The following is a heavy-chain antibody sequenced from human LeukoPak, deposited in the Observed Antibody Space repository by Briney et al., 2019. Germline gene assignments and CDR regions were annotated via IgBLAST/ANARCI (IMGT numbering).Heavy chain of an antibody. CDR3: AREGTSGTHLNWFDP. CDR1: GGAISRYY. Sequence: SETLSLTCTVSGGAISRYYWSWIRQPPGKGLEWIGHIYGSGSTNYNPSLKSRVTLSVDTSKNQFSLKLSSVTAADTAVYYCAREGTSGTHLNWFDPWGQGTLVTVS. D-gene: IGHD1-1*01. CDR2: IYGSGST. V-gene: IGHV4-59*01. J-gene: IGHJ5*02.